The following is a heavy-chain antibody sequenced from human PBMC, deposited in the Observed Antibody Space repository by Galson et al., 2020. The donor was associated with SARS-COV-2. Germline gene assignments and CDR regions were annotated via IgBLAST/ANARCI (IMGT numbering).Heavy chain of an antibody. J-gene: IGHJ5*01. CDR3: GTLPARGPRFGYVDS. CDR2: IHPSGLT. D-gene: IGHD5-18*01. Sequence: SETLSLTCTVAGGSISSGDYFWSWYRQPPGEGLEWIGYIHPSGLTNYMPSLKSRVSVSMDTSKNEFSLKLSSVTAADTAVYYCGTLPARGPRFGYVDSWGKGALVTDSA. V-gene: IGHV4-30-4*01. CDR1: GGSISSGDYF.